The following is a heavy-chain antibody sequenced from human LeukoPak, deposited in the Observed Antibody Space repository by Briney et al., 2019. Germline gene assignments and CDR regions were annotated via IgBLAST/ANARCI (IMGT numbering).Heavy chain of an antibody. CDR3: ARDHVGGDYDYYGMDV. V-gene: IGHV3-48*01. CDR1: GFTFNDHS. Sequence: GGSLRLSCAASGFTFNDHSMNWVRQAPGKGLQWVSYISSGGSTIYYADSVKGRFTISGDNAKNSLYLQMNSLRAEDTAIYYCARDHVGGDYDYYGMDVWGQGTTVTVSS. CDR2: ISSGGSTI. J-gene: IGHJ6*02. D-gene: IGHD2-21*01.